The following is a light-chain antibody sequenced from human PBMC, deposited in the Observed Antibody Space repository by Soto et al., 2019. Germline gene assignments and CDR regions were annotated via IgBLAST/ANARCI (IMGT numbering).Light chain of an antibody. CDR1: TSNIGSNT. J-gene: IGLJ1*01. CDR2: SNN. Sequence: QSVLTQPRSASGTPGQRVTISCSGSTSNIGSNTVNWYQQLPGTAPKLLIYSNNQRPSGVPDRFSGSKSGTSASLAISGLQSEDEADYYCAAWDDSLSGYVFGTGTKVTV. CDR3: AAWDDSLSGYV. V-gene: IGLV1-44*01.